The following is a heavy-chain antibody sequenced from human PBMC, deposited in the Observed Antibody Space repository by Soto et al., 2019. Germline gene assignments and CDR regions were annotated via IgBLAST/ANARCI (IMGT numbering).Heavy chain of an antibody. J-gene: IGHJ4*02. CDR3: ARYRREAVAGYTLDN. V-gene: IGHV4-59*01. CDR2: VYNSGST. CDR1: GGSISSNY. Sequence: SETLSLTCTVSGGSISSNYWTWIRQPPGKGLEWIGYVYNSGSTNYNPSLKSRVTISEDTSKSQFSLKVNSMTAADTAVYYCARYRREAVAGYTLDNWGQGXLVTVHS. D-gene: IGHD6-13*01.